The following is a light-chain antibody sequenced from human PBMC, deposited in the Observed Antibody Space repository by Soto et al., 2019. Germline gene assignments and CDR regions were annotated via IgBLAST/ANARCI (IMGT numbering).Light chain of an antibody. CDR1: QSISSY. CDR3: QQSYSTPYT. CDR2: AAS. V-gene: IGKV1-39*01. Sequence: DIQMTQSPSSLSASVGDRVTITCRASQSISSYLNWYQQKPGKAPKLLLYAASSLQSWVPSRFSGSGSGTDFTLTISSLQPEDFATYYCQQSYSTPYTFGQGTKLEIK. J-gene: IGKJ2*01.